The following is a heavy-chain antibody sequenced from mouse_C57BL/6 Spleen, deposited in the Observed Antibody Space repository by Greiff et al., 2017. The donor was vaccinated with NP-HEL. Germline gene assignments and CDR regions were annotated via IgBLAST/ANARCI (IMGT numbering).Heavy chain of an antibody. CDR2: ISSGSSTI. CDR3: ARAVDYYGSYAMDY. Sequence: EVQGVESGGGLVKPGGSLKLSCAASGFTFSDYGMHWVRQAPEKGLEWVAYISSGSSTIYYADTVKGRFTISRDNAKNTLFLQMTSLRSEDTAMYYCARAVDYYGSYAMDYWGQGTSVTVSS. J-gene: IGHJ4*01. CDR1: GFTFSDYG. D-gene: IGHD1-1*01. V-gene: IGHV5-17*01.